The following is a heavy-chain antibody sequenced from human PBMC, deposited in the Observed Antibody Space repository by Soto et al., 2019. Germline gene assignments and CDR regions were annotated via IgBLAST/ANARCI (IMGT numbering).Heavy chain of an antibody. D-gene: IGHD4-17*01. J-gene: IGHJ5*02. CDR3: AREEAVTTRYGDNWFDP. V-gene: IGHV4-61*01. CDR1: GGSVSSGSYY. Sequence: SETLSLTCTVSGGSVSSGSYYWSWIRQPPVKGLEWIGYIYYSGSTNYNPSLKSRVTISVDTSKNQFSLKLSSVTAADTAVYYCAREEAVTTRYGDNWFDPWGQGXLVTVYS. CDR2: IYYSGST.